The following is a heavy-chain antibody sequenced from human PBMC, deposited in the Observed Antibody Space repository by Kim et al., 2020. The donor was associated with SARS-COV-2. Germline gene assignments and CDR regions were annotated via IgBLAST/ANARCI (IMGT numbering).Heavy chain of an antibody. CDR1: EFTFDTHW. J-gene: IGHJ6*02. CDR2: IKQDAYER. Sequence: GGSLRLSCAASEFTFDTHWMSWVRQAPGKGLEWVGIIKQDAYERYYVDSVKGRFTISRDNAKNLLFLQMNSLRADDTAIYYCARGVAVAPHYYYHYGMDVWGPGTTVTVSS. CDR3: ARGVAVAPHYYYHYGMDV. V-gene: IGHV3-7*03. D-gene: IGHD6-19*01.